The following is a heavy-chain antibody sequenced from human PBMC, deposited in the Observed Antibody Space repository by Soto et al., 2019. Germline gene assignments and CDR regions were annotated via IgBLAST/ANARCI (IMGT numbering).Heavy chain of an antibody. CDR3: ARHRVLPAQYYFDS. J-gene: IGHJ4*02. D-gene: IGHD2-2*01. Sequence: ASVKVSCKASGYTFTSYYMHWVRQAPGQGLEWMGIINPSGGSTSYAQKFQGRVTMSVDTSKNQFSLNLRSVTAADTAVYYCARHRVLPAQYYFDSWGQGVVVTVSS. CDR2: INPSGGST. V-gene: IGHV1-46*01. CDR1: GYTFTSYY.